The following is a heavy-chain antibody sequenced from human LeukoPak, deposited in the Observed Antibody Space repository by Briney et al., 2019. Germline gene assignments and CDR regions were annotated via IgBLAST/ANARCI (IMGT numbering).Heavy chain of an antibody. CDR3: ARRLGLRWDLQAFDI. CDR1: GYTFSSYD. D-gene: IGHD4-23*01. V-gene: IGHV1-8*03. CDR2: MNPNSGNR. Sequence: ASVKVSCKASGYTFSSYDINWVRQATGQGLEWMGWMNPNSGNRGYAQKFQGRVTITRNTSISTAYMELSSLRSEDTAVYYCARRLGLRWDLQAFDIWGQGTMVTVSS. J-gene: IGHJ3*02.